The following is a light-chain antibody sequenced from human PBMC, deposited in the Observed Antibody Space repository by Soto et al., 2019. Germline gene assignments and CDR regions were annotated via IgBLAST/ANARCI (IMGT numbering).Light chain of an antibody. CDR3: QHYGSSWT. J-gene: IGKJ1*01. Sequence: ELGITQSSSNHSVTPGERATLSCRASQSVSFNLAWYQQKPGQAPRLLIDGASTRATGIPDRFSGSGSGTDFTPTISRLEHEDLAVYYCQHYGSSWTFGQGTKVDIK. V-gene: IGKV3-20*01. CDR2: GAS. CDR1: QSVSFN.